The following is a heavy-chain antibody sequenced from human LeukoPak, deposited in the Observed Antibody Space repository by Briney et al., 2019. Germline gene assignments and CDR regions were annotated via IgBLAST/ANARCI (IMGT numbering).Heavy chain of an antibody. J-gene: IGHJ4*02. D-gene: IGHD3-22*01. V-gene: IGHV3-23*01. Sequence: GGSLRLSCAASGFTFSSYAMSWVRQAPGKGLEWVSAISGSGGSTYYADSVKGRFTISRDNSKNTLYLQMNSLRAEDTAVYYCARGHYYDSSGYSAVFDYWGQGTLVTVSS. CDR3: ARGHYYDSSGYSAVFDY. CDR2: ISGSGGST. CDR1: GFTFSSYA.